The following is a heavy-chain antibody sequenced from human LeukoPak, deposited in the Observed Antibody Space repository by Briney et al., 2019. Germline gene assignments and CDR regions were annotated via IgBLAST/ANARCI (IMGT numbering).Heavy chain of an antibody. CDR3: ARGLRSSSWFFDY. CDR2: IYYTGST. CDR1: GHSISSYY. Sequence: SETLSLTCTVSGHSISSYYWNWIRQPPRKGLEWIGYIYYTGSTNCNPSLKSRVTMSVDTSKNQFSLKLNSVTAADTAVYYCARGLRSSSWFFDYWGQGTLVTVSS. J-gene: IGHJ4*02. D-gene: IGHD6-13*01. V-gene: IGHV4-59*01.